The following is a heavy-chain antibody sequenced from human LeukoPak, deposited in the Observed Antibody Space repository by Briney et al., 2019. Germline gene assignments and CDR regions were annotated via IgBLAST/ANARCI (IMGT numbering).Heavy chain of an antibody. V-gene: IGHV3-9*01. Sequence: GRSLRPSCAASGFTFDDYAMHWVRQAPGKGLEWVSGITWNSGSIGYADSVKGRFTISRDNAKNSLYLQMNSLRAEDTALYYCAKDFCSSTNCYAFDYWGQGTLVTVSS. CDR2: ITWNSGSI. CDR3: AKDFCSSTNCYAFDY. J-gene: IGHJ4*02. D-gene: IGHD2-2*01. CDR1: GFTFDDYA.